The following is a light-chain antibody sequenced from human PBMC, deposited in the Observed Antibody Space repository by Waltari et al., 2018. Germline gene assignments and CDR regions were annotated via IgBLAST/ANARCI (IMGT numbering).Light chain of an antibody. J-gene: IGLJ1*01. CDR2: EVT. CDR3: SSYAGGVYV. Sequence: QSAPTQPAPVSGSPGQSRTVSCTGSSRDVGRYNFVSWYQHHPGNAPTLIIYEVTKRPSGVSDRFSGSKSGNTASLTISGLQTDDEADYYCSSYAGGVYVFGTGTTVTVL. CDR1: SRDVGRYNF. V-gene: IGLV2-23*02.